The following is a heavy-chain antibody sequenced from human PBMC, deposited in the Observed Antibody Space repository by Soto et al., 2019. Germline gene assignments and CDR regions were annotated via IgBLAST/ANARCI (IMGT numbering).Heavy chain of an antibody. CDR3: AKLPPPRGHGMVTTNLG. Sequence: GGSLRLSCAASGFTFSSYGMHWVRQAPGKGLEWVAVISYDGSNKYYADSMKGRFTISRDNSKNTLYLQMNSLRAEDTAVYYCAKLPPPRGHGMVTTNLGWGQGTLVTVSS. V-gene: IGHV3-30*18. J-gene: IGHJ4*02. CDR1: GFTFSSYG. CDR2: ISYDGSNK. D-gene: IGHD4-17*01.